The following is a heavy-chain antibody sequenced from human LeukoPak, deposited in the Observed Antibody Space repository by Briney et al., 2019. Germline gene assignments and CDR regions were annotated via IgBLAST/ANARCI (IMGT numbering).Heavy chain of an antibody. D-gene: IGHD3-10*01. CDR2: INHSGST. CDR3: ARVKPTYYYGSGSYSVSPTRWFDP. CDR1: GGSFSGYY. Sequence: SETLSLTCAVYGGSFSGYYWSWIRQPPGKGLEWIGEINHSGSTNYNPSLKSRVTISVDTSKNQFSLKLSSVTAADMAVYYCARVKPTYYYGSGSYSVSPTRWFDPWGQGTLVTVSS. J-gene: IGHJ5*02. V-gene: IGHV4-34*01.